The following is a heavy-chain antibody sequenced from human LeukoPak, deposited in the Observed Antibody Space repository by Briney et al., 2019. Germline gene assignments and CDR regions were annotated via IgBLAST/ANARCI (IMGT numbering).Heavy chain of an antibody. Sequence: SETLSLTCTVSGDSISSSSYYWGWIRQPPGKGLEWIGTIYYSGSTYYNPSLKSRVTISVDTSKNHFSLKLSSVTAADTAVYYCARHSPAMVDYYYYYNMDVWGKGTTVTISS. J-gene: IGHJ6*03. CDR3: ARHSPAMVDYYYYYNMDV. CDR1: GDSISSSSYY. V-gene: IGHV4-39*01. CDR2: IYYSGST. D-gene: IGHD5-18*01.